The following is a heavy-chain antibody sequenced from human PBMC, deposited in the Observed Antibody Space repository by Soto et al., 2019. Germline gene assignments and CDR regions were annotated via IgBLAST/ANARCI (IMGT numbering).Heavy chain of an antibody. CDR2: TNLYNGNT. D-gene: IGHD5-18*01. V-gene: IGHV1-18*01. J-gene: IGHJ6*02. CDR3: AREPPWGVDTAMFTALRGYYYGMDV. CDR1: GYSFNSFG. Sequence: ASVKVSCKASGYSFNSFGINWVRQAPGQGLEWMVWTNLYNGNTNYAQQFQGRVTMTTDTSTSTAYMELRSLRSGDTAVYYCAREPPWGVDTAMFTALRGYYYGMDVWGQGTTVTVSS.